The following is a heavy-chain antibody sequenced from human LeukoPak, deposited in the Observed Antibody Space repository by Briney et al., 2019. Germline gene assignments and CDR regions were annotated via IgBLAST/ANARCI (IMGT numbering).Heavy chain of an antibody. V-gene: IGHV3-7*01. D-gene: IGHD1-26*01. CDR1: GFPFSRYW. CDR2: IKQDGSEK. Sequence: GGSLRLSCAASGFPFSRYWLSWVRQAPGKGLEWVANIKQDGSEKYYVDSVKGRFTISRDNAKNSLYLQMNSLRDEDTAVYFCARDILGATKGGGDYWGQGTLVTVSS. CDR3: ARDILGATKGGGDY. J-gene: IGHJ4*02.